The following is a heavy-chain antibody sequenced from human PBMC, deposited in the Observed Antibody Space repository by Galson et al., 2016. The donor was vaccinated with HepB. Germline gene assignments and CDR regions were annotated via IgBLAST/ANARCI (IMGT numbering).Heavy chain of an antibody. CDR3: ARDLGWEIMYNWFDP. CDR2: INTYNGNT. V-gene: IGHV1-18*01. J-gene: IGHJ5*02. Sequence: SVKVSCKASGYTFSSYGISWVRQTPGQGLEWVGWINTYNGNTYYAQKLRGRLTMTTDTSTSTAYMELRSLRSDDTAVYYCARDLGWEIMYNWFDPWGQGTLVTVSS. D-gene: IGHD1-26*01. CDR1: GYTFSSYG.